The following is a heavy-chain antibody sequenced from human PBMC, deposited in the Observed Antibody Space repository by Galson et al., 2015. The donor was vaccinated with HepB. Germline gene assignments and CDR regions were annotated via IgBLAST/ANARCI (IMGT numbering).Heavy chain of an antibody. CDR1: GYTFTNYG. CDR2: ISTYNSNT. V-gene: IGHV1-18*01. D-gene: IGHD6-6*01. CDR3: ATARYSTSPPDN. Sequence: SVKVSCKASGYTFTNYGISWVRQAPGQGLEWMAWISTYNSNTNYAQKFQGRVTMTTDTSTSTAYRELRSLTSDDTAVYYCATARYSTSPPDNWGQGTLVTVSS. J-gene: IGHJ4*02.